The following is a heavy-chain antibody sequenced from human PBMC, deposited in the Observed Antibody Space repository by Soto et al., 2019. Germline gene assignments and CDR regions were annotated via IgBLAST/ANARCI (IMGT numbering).Heavy chain of an antibody. CDR3: AREFTMVRGVWGLGYGMDV. J-gene: IGHJ6*02. CDR1: GFTFSSYS. D-gene: IGHD3-10*01. V-gene: IGHV3-48*02. CDR2: ISSSSSTI. Sequence: GGSLRLSCAASGFTFSSYSMNWVRQAPGKGLEWVSYISSSSSTIYYADSVKGRFTISRDNAKNSLYLQMNSLRDEDTAVYYCAREFTMVRGVWGLGYGMDVWGQGTTVTVSS.